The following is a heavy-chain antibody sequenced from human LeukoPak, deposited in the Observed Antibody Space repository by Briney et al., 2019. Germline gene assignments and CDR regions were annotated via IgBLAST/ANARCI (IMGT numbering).Heavy chain of an antibody. D-gene: IGHD6-19*01. Sequence: ASVKVSCKASGYTFTSYGISWVRQAPGQGLEWMGWISAYNGNTNYAQKLQGRVTMTTDTSTSTAYMELRSLRSDDTAVYYCARAYSSGWYHPGLDAFDIWGQGTMVTVSS. CDR3: ARAYSSGWYHPGLDAFDI. J-gene: IGHJ3*02. V-gene: IGHV1-18*01. CDR2: ISAYNGNT. CDR1: GYTFTSYG.